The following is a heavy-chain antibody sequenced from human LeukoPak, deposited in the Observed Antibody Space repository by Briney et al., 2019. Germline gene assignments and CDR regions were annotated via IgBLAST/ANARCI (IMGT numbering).Heavy chain of an antibody. J-gene: IGHJ4*02. Sequence: ASVKVSCKTSGYTFTDSYMHWVRQAPGKGLEWMGGFDPEDGETIYAQKFQGRVTMTEDTSTGTAYMELSSLRSEDTAVYYCATVSLTFGGVIVHYFDYWGQGTLVTVSS. CDR3: ATVSLTFGGVIVHYFDY. CDR2: FDPEDGET. V-gene: IGHV1-24*01. D-gene: IGHD3-16*02. CDR1: GYTFTDSY.